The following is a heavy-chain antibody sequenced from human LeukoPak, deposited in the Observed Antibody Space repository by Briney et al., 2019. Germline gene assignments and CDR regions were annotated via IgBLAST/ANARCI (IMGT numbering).Heavy chain of an antibody. Sequence: SETLSLTCAVYGGSFSGYYWSWIRQPPGKGLEWIGEINHSGSTNYNPSLKSRVTISVDTSKNQFSLKLSSATAADTAVYYCARVHRITGTLDFDYWGQGTLVTVSS. V-gene: IGHV4-34*01. D-gene: IGHD1-20*01. CDR3: ARVHRITGTLDFDY. J-gene: IGHJ4*02. CDR1: GGSFSGYY. CDR2: INHSGST.